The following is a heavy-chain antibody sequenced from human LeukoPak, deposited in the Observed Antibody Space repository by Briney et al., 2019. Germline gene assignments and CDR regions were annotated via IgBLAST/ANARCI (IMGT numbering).Heavy chain of an antibody. D-gene: IGHD3-3*01. CDR2: IIPIFGTA. J-gene: IGHJ4*02. Sequence: GASVKVSCKASGYTFTSYDINWARQATGQGLEWMGWIIPIFGTANYAQKFQGRVTITADESTSTAYMELSSLRSEDTAVYYCARNEGIDDFWSGYYNYWGQGTLVTVSS. CDR3: ARNEGIDDFWSGYYNY. CDR1: GYTFTSYD. V-gene: IGHV1-69*13.